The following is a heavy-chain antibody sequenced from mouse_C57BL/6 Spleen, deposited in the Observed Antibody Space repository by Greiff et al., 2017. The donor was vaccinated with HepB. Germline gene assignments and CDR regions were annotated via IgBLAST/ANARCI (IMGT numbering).Heavy chain of an antibody. CDR2: IHPNSGST. Sequence: QVQLKQPGAELVKPGASVKLSCKASGYTFTSYWMHWVKQRPGQGLEWIGMIHPNSGSTNYNEKFKSKATLTVDKSSSTAYMQLSSLKSEDSAVYYCARGDGYPYAMDYWGQGTSVTVSS. CDR1: GYTFTSYW. D-gene: IGHD2-3*01. J-gene: IGHJ4*01. CDR3: ARGDGYPYAMDY. V-gene: IGHV1-64*01.